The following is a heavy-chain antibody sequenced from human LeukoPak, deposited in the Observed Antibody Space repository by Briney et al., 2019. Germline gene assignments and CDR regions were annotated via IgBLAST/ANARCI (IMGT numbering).Heavy chain of an antibody. J-gene: IGHJ5*02. V-gene: IGHV4-59*01. D-gene: IGHD1-1*01. CDR2: ISYSGST. CDR1: GGSISSYY. CDR3: AREGTAGKNLNWFDP. Sequence: SETLSLTCTVSGGSISSYYWSWIRQPPGKGLEWIGYISYSGSTNFHPSLKSRVTISVDTSKNQFSLKLSSVTAADTAVYYCAREGTAGKNLNWFDPWGQGTLVTVSS.